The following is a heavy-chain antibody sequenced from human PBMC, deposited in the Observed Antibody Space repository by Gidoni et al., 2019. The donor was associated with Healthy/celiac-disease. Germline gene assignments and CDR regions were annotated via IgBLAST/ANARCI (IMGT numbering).Heavy chain of an antibody. CDR1: GFTFSSYG. J-gene: IGHJ4*02. V-gene: IGHV3-33*01. CDR3: ARGEGWELPHFDY. D-gene: IGHD1-26*01. Sequence: QVQLVESGGGVVQPGRSLRLSCAASGFTFSSYGMHWVRQAPGKGLEWVAVIWYDGSNKYYADSVKGRFTISRDNSKNTLYLQMNSLRAEDTAVYYWARGEGWELPHFDYWGQGTLVTVSS. CDR2: IWYDGSNK.